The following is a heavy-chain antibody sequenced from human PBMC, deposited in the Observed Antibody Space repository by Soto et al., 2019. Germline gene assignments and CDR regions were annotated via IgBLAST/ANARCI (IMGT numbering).Heavy chain of an antibody. V-gene: IGHV4-34*01. D-gene: IGHD3-22*01. CDR1: GDSLRGQS. CDR2: LNQSGGT. Sequence: SETLSLTCAVVGDSLRGQSWNWIRQSPGKRLEWIGELNQSGGTNYNPSLKRRAIISDDTSKNQFSLTLTSVTAADTAVYYCAREDSYGWSGESLDVWGQGTTVTVSS. CDR3: AREDSYGWSGESLDV. J-gene: IGHJ6*02.